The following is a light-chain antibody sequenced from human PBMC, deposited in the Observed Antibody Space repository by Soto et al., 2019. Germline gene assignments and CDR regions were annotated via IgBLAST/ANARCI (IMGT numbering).Light chain of an antibody. V-gene: IGKV1-27*01. CDR2: AAS. CDR3: QKYNSATPWT. CDR1: QGISTD. Sequence: DIQMTQSPSSLSASVGDRVTITCRASQGISTDVAWYQQKPGKVPKLLIYAASTLQSGVPSRFSGSGSGTDFTLNISGQQPEDVETGDLQKYNSATPWTFGHGTKVEIK. J-gene: IGKJ1*01.